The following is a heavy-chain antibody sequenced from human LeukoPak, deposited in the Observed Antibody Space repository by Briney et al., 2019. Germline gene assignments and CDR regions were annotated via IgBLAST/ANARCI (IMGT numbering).Heavy chain of an antibody. CDR2: ISSMSDYI. CDR1: GFTFSSFA. Sequence: PGGSLRLSCAASGFTFSSFAMAWVRQAPGKGPEWVSSISSMSDYIYYADSVKGRFTISRDNSNNSLYLQMSSLRADDTAVSYCARHIGSNPQTPSDSWGQGTVVTVSS. V-gene: IGHV3-21*01. J-gene: IGHJ4*02. CDR3: ARHIGSNPQTPSDS. D-gene: IGHD5-24*01.